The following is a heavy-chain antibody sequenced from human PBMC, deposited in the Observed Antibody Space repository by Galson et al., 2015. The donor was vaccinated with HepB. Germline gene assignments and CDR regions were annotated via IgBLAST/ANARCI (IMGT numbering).Heavy chain of an antibody. CDR1: GGTFSSYA. CDR3: ARGPHIVVVVAPPYYYYGMDV. J-gene: IGHJ6*02. CDR2: IIPIFGTA. Sequence: SVKVSCKASGGTFSSYAISWVRQAPGQGLEWMGGIIPIFGTANYAQKFQGRVTITADKSTSTAYMELSSLRSEDTAVYYCARGPHIVVVVAPPYYYYGMDVWGQGTTVTVSS. D-gene: IGHD2-15*01. V-gene: IGHV1-69*06.